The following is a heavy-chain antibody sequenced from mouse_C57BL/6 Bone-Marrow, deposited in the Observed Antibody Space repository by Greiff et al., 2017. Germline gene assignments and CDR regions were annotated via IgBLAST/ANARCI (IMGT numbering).Heavy chain of an antibody. Sequence: QVQLKESGAELVKPGASVKLSCKASGYIFTEYTIHWVKQRYGQGLEWIGWFYHGSVSIKYNERFKDKATLTADTSSTTVYMELSRLTSEDSAVYFCARHERYYYYEVYFDYWGQGTTLTVSS. D-gene: IGHD2-4*01. CDR1: GYIFTEYT. CDR2: FYHGSVSI. V-gene: IGHV1-62-2*01. CDR3: ARHERYYYYEVYFDY. J-gene: IGHJ2*01.